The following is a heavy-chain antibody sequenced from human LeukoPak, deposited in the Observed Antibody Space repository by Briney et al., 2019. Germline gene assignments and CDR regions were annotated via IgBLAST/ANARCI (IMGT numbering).Heavy chain of an antibody. D-gene: IGHD2-15*01. V-gene: IGHV3-48*03. CDR3: ARVRSGLHMDV. CDR1: GFTFSSYE. Sequence: GGSLRLSCAVSGFTFSSYEMNWVREAPGKGLEWVSYISSRGTTIYYVDSVKGRFIISRDNTKNSLYLQINSLRAEDTALYYCARVRSGLHMDVWGQGTTVTVSS. CDR2: ISSRGTTI. J-gene: IGHJ6*02.